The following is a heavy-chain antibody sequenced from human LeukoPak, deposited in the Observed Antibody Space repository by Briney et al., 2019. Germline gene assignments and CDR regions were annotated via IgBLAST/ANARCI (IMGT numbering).Heavy chain of an antibody. D-gene: IGHD3-22*01. CDR1: GGSISSYY. V-gene: IGHV4-59*01. CDR3: ARAGDYYDSSGYYIGHFDY. Sequence: SETLSLTCTVSGGSISSYYWSWIRQPPGKGLEWIGYIYYSGSTNYNPSLKSRVTISVDTSKNQFSLKLSPVTAADTAVYYCARAGDYYDSSGYYIGHFDYWGQGTLVTVSS. CDR2: IYYSGST. J-gene: IGHJ4*02.